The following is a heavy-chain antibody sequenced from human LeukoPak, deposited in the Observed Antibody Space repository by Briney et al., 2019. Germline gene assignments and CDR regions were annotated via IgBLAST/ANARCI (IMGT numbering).Heavy chain of an antibody. J-gene: IGHJ4*02. CDR3: ARARGYCSGGSCYKYFDY. Sequence: GGSLRLSCAASGFTFSSYWMSWVRQAPGKGLEWVANIKKDGSEKYYVDSVKGRFTISRDNAKNSLYLQMNSLRAEDTAVYYCARARGYCSGGSCYKYFDYWGQGTLVTVSS. CDR1: GFTFSSYW. V-gene: IGHV3-7*03. D-gene: IGHD2-15*01. CDR2: IKKDGSEK.